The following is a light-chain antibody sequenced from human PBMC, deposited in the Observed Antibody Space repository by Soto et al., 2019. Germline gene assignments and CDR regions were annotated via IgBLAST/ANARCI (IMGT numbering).Light chain of an antibody. V-gene: IGKV1-5*03. CDR3: QQYNSDSST. CDR1: QTISSW. Sequence: DIQMTQSPSTLSASVGDRVTITCRASQTISSWLAWYQQKPGKAPKLLIYKASSLESGVPSRFSGSGSGTEFTLTISSLQPDDFATYYGQQYNSDSSTFGQGTKLEIK. J-gene: IGKJ2*01. CDR2: KAS.